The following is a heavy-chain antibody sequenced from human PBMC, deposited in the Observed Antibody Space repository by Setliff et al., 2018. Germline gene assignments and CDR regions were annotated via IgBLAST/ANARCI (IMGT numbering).Heavy chain of an antibody. CDR3: AKDQGRYCSGGSCYSIGSCDY. CDR1: GFTFSGYN. Sequence: GGSLRLSCAASGFTFSGYNMDWVRQAPGKGLEWVSYINSRSSTIFYADSVKGRFTISRDNVKNSLFLQMNSLRAEDTAVYYCAKDQGRYCSGGSCYSIGSCDYWGQGTLVTVSS. V-gene: IGHV3-48*01. D-gene: IGHD2-15*01. J-gene: IGHJ4*02. CDR2: INSRSSTI.